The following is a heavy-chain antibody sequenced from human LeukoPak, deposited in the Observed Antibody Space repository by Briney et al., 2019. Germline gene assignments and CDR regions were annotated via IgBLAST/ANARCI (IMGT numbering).Heavy chain of an antibody. V-gene: IGHV3-23*01. CDR1: GFTFSNYA. CDR3: AKDVQSWPTYFDY. Sequence: PGESLRLSWAPSGFTFSNYAMSWVRQAPGQALEWVSAISDSGSTTYYADSVKGRFTVSRDNSKNTLYLQVNSPRAADTAVYFCAKDVQSWPTYFDYWGQGTLVTVSS. CDR2: ISDSGSTT. D-gene: IGHD1-1*01. J-gene: IGHJ4*02.